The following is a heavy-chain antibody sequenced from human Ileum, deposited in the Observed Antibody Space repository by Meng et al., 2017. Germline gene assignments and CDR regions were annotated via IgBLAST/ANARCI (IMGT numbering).Heavy chain of an antibody. CDR2: IFDNGSP. CDR3: ARSVWGRAAHY. CDR1: FVSTTTYY. J-gene: IGHJ4*02. V-gene: IGHV4-59*01. Sequence: VQLQESGPGLVKPSATTSLTSTVSFVSTTTYYWNWVRQTPGKGLEWIGNIFDNGSPKYNPSLKSRVTMSLDTSKNQFYLNLASVTAADTAVYYCARSVWGRAAHYWGQGTLVTVSS. D-gene: IGHD3-16*01.